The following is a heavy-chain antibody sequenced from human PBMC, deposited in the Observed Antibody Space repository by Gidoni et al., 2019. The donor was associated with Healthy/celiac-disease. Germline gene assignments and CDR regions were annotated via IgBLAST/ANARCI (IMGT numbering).Heavy chain of an antibody. J-gene: IGHJ3*02. CDR2: INQSGST. V-gene: IGHV4-34*01. CDR1: GGSFSSYY. D-gene: IGHD1-7*01. Sequence: QVQLQQWGAGRLKPSETLYLTCTVFGGSFSSYYWSWIRQPPGKGLGWIGEINQSGSTFSNPSLKSRVTTSLDTSKNQFSLRLSSVTAADTAVYYCARGNWNYGAFDIWGQGTIVTVSS. CDR3: ARGNWNYGAFDI.